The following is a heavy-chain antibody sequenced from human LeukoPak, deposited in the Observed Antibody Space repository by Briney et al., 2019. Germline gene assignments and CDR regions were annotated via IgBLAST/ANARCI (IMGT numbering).Heavy chain of an antibody. V-gene: IGHV4-34*01. D-gene: IGHD2-2*02. J-gene: IGHJ3*02. CDR1: GGSFSGYY. Sequence: PSETLSLTCAVYGGSFSGYYWSWIRQPPGKGLEWIGEINHSGSTNYNPSLKSRVTISVDTSKNQFSLKPSSVTAADTAVYYCAKEYSSSTSCYTNDAFDIWGQGTMVTVSS. CDR2: INHSGST. CDR3: AKEYSSSTSCYTNDAFDI.